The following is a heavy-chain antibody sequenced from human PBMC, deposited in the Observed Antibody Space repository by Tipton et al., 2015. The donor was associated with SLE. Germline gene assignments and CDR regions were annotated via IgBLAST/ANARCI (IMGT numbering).Heavy chain of an antibody. CDR1: GGSITIGGNYY. J-gene: IGHJ4*02. D-gene: IGHD2-2*01. V-gene: IGHV4-31*03. CDR3: ARGGTPRVSPAASFDY. Sequence: TLSLTCTVSGGSITIGGNYYWSWIRQQPGKGLEWIGFSYYSGSTYYNPSLESRVTISLDTSKNQFSLKLTSVTAADTAVHYCARGGTPRVSPAASFDYWGQGTLVTVSS. CDR2: SYYSGST.